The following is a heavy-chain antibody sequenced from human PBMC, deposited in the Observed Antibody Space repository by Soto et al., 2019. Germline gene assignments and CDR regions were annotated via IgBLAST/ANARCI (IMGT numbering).Heavy chain of an antibody. D-gene: IGHD1-1*01. Sequence: QVQLVESGGGVVQPGRSLRLSCAASGFTFSSYGMHWVRQAPGKGLEWVAVIWYDGSNKYYADSVKGRFTISRDNSKNPLYLQRNSLRAEDTAVYYCARAGTTGTTTTRMIGGHWGQGTLVTVSS. V-gene: IGHV3-33*01. CDR3: ARAGTTGTTTTRMIGGH. CDR1: GFTFSSYG. CDR2: IWYDGSNK. J-gene: IGHJ4*02.